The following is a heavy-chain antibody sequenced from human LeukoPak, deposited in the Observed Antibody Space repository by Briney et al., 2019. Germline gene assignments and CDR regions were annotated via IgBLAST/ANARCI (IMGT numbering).Heavy chain of an antibody. Sequence: PSETLSLTCTVSGGSISSYYWSWIRQPPGKGLEWIGYIYYSGSTNYNPSLKSRVTISVDTSKNQFSLKLSPVTAADTAVYYCARHSGYSSDWYGHWGQGTLVTVSS. CDR1: GGSISSYY. CDR3: ARHSGYSSDWYGH. CDR2: IYYSGST. J-gene: IGHJ5*02. D-gene: IGHD6-19*01. V-gene: IGHV4-59*08.